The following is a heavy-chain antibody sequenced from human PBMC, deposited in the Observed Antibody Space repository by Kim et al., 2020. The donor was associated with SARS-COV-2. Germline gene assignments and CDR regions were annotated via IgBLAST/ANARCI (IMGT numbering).Heavy chain of an antibody. J-gene: IGHJ5*02. Sequence: GGSLRLSCAASGFTFSSYGMHWVRQAPGKGREGVAVISYDGSNKYYADSVKGRFTISRANSKNTLYLQMNSLRAEDRAVYYCAKPTRPQQWLVPWFDPWGQGTLVTVSS. V-gene: IGHV3-30*18. CDR3: AKPTRPQQWLVPWFDP. D-gene: IGHD6-19*01. CDR2: ISYDGSNK. CDR1: GFTFSSYG.